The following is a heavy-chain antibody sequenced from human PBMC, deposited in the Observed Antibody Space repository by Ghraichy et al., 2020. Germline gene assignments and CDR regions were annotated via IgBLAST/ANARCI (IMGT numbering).Heavy chain of an antibody. CDR3: ARVWGRSITIVGVASEPYYFDY. CDR2: INHSGST. D-gene: IGHD3-3*01. J-gene: IGHJ4*02. Sequence: SETLSLTCAVYGGSFSGYYWSWIRQPPGKGLEWIGEINHSGSTNYNPSLKSRVTISVDTSKNQFSLKLSSVTAADTAVYYCARVWGRSITIVGVASEPYYFDYWGQGTLVTVSS. V-gene: IGHV4-34*01. CDR1: GGSFSGYY.